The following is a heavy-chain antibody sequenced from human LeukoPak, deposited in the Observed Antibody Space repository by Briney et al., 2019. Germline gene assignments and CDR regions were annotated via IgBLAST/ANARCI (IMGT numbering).Heavy chain of an antibody. CDR1: GYTFTGYY. V-gene: IGHV1-2*06. D-gene: IGHD3-10*01. CDR3: VNLWFGDRNWYFDL. Sequence: ASVKVSCKASGYTFTGYYMHWVRQAPGQGLEWMGRINPNSGGTNYAQKFQGRVTMTRDTSISTAYMELSRLRSDDTAVYYCVNLWFGDRNWYFDLWGRGTLVTVSS. J-gene: IGHJ2*01. CDR2: INPNSGGT.